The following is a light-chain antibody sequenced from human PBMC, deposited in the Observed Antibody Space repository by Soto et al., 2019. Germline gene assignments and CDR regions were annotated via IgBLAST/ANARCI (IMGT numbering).Light chain of an antibody. J-gene: IGKJ5*01. CDR1: QSVRNG. Sequence: EVVMTQSPVTLSVSPGERATLSCRSSQSVRNGLAWYQQKPGQPPRLLIYDASTRATGIPARFSGSGFGTEFTLTISSLQSEDFAVYYCQQYAIRPPVTFGQGTRLDIE. V-gene: IGKV3-15*01. CDR2: DAS. CDR3: QQYAIRPPVT.